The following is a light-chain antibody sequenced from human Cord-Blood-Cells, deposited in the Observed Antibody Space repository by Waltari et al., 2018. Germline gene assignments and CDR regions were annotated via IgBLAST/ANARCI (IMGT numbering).Light chain of an antibody. J-gene: IGKJ4*01. CDR3: QQSYSTPRALT. CDR1: QSISSY. V-gene: IGKV1-39*01. Sequence: DIQITQSPSFLSAPVGDRVTVTCRASQSISSYLNWYQQKPGKAPKLLIYAASSLQSVVPSRFSGSGSGTDFTLTISSLQPEDFATYYCQQSYSTPRALTFGGGTKVEIK. CDR2: AAS.